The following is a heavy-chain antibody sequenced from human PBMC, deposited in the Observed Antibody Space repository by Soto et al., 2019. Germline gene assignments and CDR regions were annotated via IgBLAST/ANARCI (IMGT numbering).Heavy chain of an antibody. J-gene: IGHJ2*01. CDR1: GYKFTAYW. Sequence: GESLKISCEASGYKFTAYWIGWVRQMPGKGLEWMGIIYPGDSETRYSPSFQGQVTISVDKSNSTAYLQWNSLEASDTAIYYCARHIGVAVAGTRWYFDLRGRGTLVTVS. V-gene: IGHV5-51*01. CDR2: IYPGDSET. D-gene: IGHD6-19*01. CDR3: ARHIGVAVAGTRWYFDL.